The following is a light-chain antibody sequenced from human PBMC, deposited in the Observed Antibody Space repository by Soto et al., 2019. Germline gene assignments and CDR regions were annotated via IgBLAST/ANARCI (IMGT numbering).Light chain of an antibody. Sequence: IVLTQSPATLSLSPGERATLSCRASQSVSSYLAWYQQKPGQAPRLVIYDASKRATGIPARFSGRGSGTDFTLAISSLEPEDFAIYYCQQYNNWPITFGQGTRLE. CDR2: DAS. CDR3: QQYNNWPIT. V-gene: IGKV3-11*01. J-gene: IGKJ5*01. CDR1: QSVSSY.